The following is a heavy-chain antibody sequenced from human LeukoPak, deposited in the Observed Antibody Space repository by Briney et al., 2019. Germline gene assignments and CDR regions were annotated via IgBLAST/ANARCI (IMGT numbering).Heavy chain of an antibody. V-gene: IGHV4-39*01. CDR1: GGSLSTRNYY. CDR2: VFYTGST. J-gene: IGHJ4*02. Sequence: SETLSLTCTVSGGSLSTRNYYWDWIRQPPGKGLERIGTVFYTGSTSYNSSLRSRVTMSVDTSTNQFFMRLNSVTAADTAIYYCVRTCGRGSVDPGTSGYVEGWGQGALVTVSS. D-gene: IGHD1-14*01. CDR3: VRTCGRGSVDPGTSGYVEG.